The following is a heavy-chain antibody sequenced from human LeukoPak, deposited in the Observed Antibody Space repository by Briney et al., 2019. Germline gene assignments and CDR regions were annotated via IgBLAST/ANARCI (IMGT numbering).Heavy chain of an antibody. Sequence: ASVKVSCKASGYSFTGYYMHWVRQAPGQGLGWMGWINPSSGDTNYAQKFQGRVTMTRDTSISTAYMELSRLRSDDTAVYYCAKNPYEYYFDYWGQGTPVTVSS. D-gene: IGHD5-12*01. CDR1: GYSFTGYY. V-gene: IGHV1-2*02. CDR3: AKNPYEYYFDY. CDR2: INPSSGDT. J-gene: IGHJ4*02.